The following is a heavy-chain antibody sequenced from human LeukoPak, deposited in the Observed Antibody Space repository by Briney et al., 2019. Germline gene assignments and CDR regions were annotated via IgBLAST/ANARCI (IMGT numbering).Heavy chain of an antibody. V-gene: IGHV4-39*01. CDR3: ARHLNYGSGSYTHLDP. D-gene: IGHD3-10*01. CDR2: IYYSGST. Sequence: PSETLSLTCTVSGGSISSRSYYWGWIRQPPGKGLEWIGTIYYSGSTYYNPSLKSRVTVSVDTSKNQFSLKLRSVTAADTAVYYCARHLNYGSGSYTHLDPWGQGTLVTVSS. J-gene: IGHJ5*02. CDR1: GGSISSRSYY.